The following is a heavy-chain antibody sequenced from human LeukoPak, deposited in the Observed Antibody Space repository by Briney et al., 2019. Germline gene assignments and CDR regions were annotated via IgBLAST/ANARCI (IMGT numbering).Heavy chain of an antibody. Sequence: SETLSLTCGVYGGSFSAFYWTWIRQPPGEGLEWIGEISHSGSTNYNPSLKSRVTISVDTSKNQFSLKLSSVTAADTAVYYCARSRGYTVTIDYWGQGTLVTVSS. V-gene: IGHV4-34*01. CDR1: GGSFSAFY. CDR3: ARSRGYTVTIDY. J-gene: IGHJ4*02. D-gene: IGHD4-17*01. CDR2: ISHSGST.